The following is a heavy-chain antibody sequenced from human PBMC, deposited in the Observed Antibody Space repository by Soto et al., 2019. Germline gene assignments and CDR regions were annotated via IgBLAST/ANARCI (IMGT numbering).Heavy chain of an antibody. J-gene: IGHJ6*03. CDR2: FDPEDGET. Sequence: ASVKVSCKVSGYTLTELSMHWVRQAPGKGLEWMGGFDPEDGETIYAQKFQGRVTMTEDTSTDTAYMELSSLRSEDTAVYYCATFSGLPDSAARIAYYYYYMDVWGKGTTVTVSS. D-gene: IGHD6-6*01. CDR3: ATFSGLPDSAARIAYYYYYMDV. CDR1: GYTLTELS. V-gene: IGHV1-24*01.